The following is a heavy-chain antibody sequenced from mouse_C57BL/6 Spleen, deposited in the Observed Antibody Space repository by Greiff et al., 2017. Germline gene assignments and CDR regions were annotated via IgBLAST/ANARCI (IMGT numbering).Heavy chain of an antibody. V-gene: IGHV1-62-2*01. Sequence: VQLQQSGAELVKPGASVKLSCKASGYTFTEYTIHWVKQRSGQGLEWIGWFYPGSGSIKYNEKFEDKATLTADKSSSTVYMELSRLTSEDSAVYFCARHEIYYGYDVGAMDYWGQGTSVTVSS. CDR3: ARHEIYYGYDVGAMDY. CDR1: GYTFTEYT. CDR2: FYPGSGSI. J-gene: IGHJ4*01. D-gene: IGHD2-2*01.